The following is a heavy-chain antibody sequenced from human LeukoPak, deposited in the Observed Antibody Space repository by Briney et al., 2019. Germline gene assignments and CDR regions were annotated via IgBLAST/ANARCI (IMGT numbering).Heavy chain of an antibody. J-gene: IGHJ4*02. V-gene: IGHV4-31*03. D-gene: IGHD3-10*01. CDR3: ATVSRITMVRAVIYSDY. Sequence: SETLSLTCTVSGGSISSGGYYWSWIRQHPGKGLEWIGYIYYSGSTYYNPSLKSRVTISVDTSKNQFSLKLNSVTAADTAVYYCATVSRITMVRAVIYSDYWGQGTLVTVSS. CDR2: IYYSGST. CDR1: GGSISSGGYY.